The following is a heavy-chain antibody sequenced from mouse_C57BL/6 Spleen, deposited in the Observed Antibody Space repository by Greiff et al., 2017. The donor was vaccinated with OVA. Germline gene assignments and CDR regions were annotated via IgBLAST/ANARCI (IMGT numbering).Heavy chain of an antibody. V-gene: IGHV1-80*01. CDR2: IYPGDGDT. J-gene: IGHJ1*03. CDR3: ARGGAYYSNYVHFDV. Sequence: QVQLKESGAELVKPGASVKISCKASGYAFSSYWMNWVKQRPGKGLEWIGQIYPGDGDTNYNGKFKGKATLTADKSSSTAYMQLSSLTSEDSAVYFCARGGAYYSNYVHFDVWGTGTTVTVSS. D-gene: IGHD2-5*01. CDR1: GYAFSSYW.